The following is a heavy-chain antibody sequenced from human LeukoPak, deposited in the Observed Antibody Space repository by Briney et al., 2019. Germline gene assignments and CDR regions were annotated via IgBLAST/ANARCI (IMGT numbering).Heavy chain of an antibody. V-gene: IGHV1-18*01. D-gene: IGHD3-10*01. J-gene: IGHJ4*02. CDR3: ARDGSYYCGAGSYL. Sequence: ASVKVSCKASGYTCTSCGISWVRQAPGQGLEWVGWVSAYNGNTNYAQKLQRRVTMTTDASTSTDYMELRSLRSDDTAVYYCARDGSYYCGAGSYLWGQGTLVTVSS. CDR2: VSAYNGNT. CDR1: GYTCTSCG.